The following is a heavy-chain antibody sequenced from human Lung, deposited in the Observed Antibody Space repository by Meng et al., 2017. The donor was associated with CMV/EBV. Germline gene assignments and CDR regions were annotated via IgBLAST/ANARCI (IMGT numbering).Heavy chain of an antibody. V-gene: IGHV4-39*07. CDR3: VTETGYNYDN. D-gene: IGHD5-24*01. CDR1: GGSISSSSYY. J-gene: IGHJ4*02. CDR2: IYFSGNT. Sequence: QLQLQEWGPGRVQPSETLSLTCSAPGGSISSSSYYWGWIRQSPGKGLEWIGSIYFSGNTYYNPSLKSRVTMSVGTAQNKFSLSLRSVTAADTAVYYCVTETGYNYDNWGQGALVTVSS.